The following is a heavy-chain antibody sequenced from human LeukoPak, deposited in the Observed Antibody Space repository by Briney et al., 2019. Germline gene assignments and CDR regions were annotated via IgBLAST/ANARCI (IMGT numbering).Heavy chain of an antibody. V-gene: IGHV3-23*01. J-gene: IGHJ4*02. CDR3: ATQWLVREQVDY. CDR2: ISGSGGSA. CDR1: GFTFSSYG. D-gene: IGHD6-19*01. Sequence: GGSLRLSCAASGFTFSSYGMSWVRQAPGKGLEWVSAISGSGGSAYYADSVRGRFTISRDNSKNTLYLQMNSLRAEDTAVYYCATQWLVREQVDYWGQGTLVTVSS.